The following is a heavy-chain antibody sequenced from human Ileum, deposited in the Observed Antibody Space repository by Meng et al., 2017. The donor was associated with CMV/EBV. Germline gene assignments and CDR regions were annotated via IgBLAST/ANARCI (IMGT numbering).Heavy chain of an antibody. CDR3: ARGLAAFDY. Sequence: ASVKVSCKTSGYHFNMYGVSWVRQAPGQGPEWMAWLSTDSGDTRFAQKFQGRLTLTADTSTNTVHMELTGLRFDGTATYFCARGLAAFDYWGQGTLVTVSS. D-gene: IGHD6-19*01. V-gene: IGHV1-18*04. CDR2: LSTDSGDT. CDR1: GYHFNMYG. J-gene: IGHJ4*02.